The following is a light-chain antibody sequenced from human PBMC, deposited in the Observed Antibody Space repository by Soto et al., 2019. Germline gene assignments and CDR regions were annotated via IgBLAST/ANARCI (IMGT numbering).Light chain of an antibody. J-gene: IGKJ1*01. Sequence: EIVFTQSPGTLSLSPGERATLSCRASQSVSSSYLAWYQQKPGQAPRLLIYGASTRATGIPARFSGSGSGTEFTLTISSLQSEDFAVYYCQQYNNWPPTWTFGQGTKVDI. V-gene: IGKV3-15*01. CDR1: QSVSSSY. CDR3: QQYNNWPPTWT. CDR2: GAS.